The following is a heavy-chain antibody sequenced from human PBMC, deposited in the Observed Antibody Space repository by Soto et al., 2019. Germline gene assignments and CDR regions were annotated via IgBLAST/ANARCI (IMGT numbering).Heavy chain of an antibody. CDR3: ARGGLVISYY. CDR1: GYTFTSYA. J-gene: IGHJ4*02. CDR2: INAGNGNT. Sequence: QVQLVQSGAEVKKPGASVKVSCKASGYTFTSYAMHWVRQAPGQRLEWMGWINAGNGNTKYSQKFQGRVTITRDTSASTAYMGLSSLRSEDTAVYYCARGGLVISYYCGQGTLVTVSS. D-gene: IGHD3-9*01. V-gene: IGHV1-3*01.